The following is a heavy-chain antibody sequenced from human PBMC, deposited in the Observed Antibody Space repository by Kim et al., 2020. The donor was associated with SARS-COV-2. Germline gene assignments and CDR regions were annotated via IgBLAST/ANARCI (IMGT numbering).Heavy chain of an antibody. Sequence: ASVKVSCKASGYTFTSYGISWVRQAPGQGLEWMGWISAYNGNTNYAQKLQGRVTMTTDTSTNTAYMELRCLRSDDTAVYYCAREEGMAIFRLGVGYFQHWGQGTLVTVSS. V-gene: IGHV1-18*01. CDR2: ISAYNGNT. CDR1: GYTFTSYG. J-gene: IGHJ1*01. D-gene: IGHD3-9*01. CDR3: AREEGMAIFRLGVGYFQH.